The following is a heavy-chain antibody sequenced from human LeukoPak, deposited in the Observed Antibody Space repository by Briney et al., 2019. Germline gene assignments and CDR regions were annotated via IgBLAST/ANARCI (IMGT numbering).Heavy chain of an antibody. CDR2: ISGSSDNI. J-gene: IGHJ5*02. Sequence: PGGSLRLSCATSGFSFGSYAMSWVRQAPGRGLGWVSSISGSSDNIFYADSVKGRFTISRDYSTNTLHLEMSGLRTEDTAVYYCVYYTIYGVVRWFDPWGQGTLVTVSS. D-gene: IGHD3-3*01. CDR3: VYYTIYGVVRWFDP. V-gene: IGHV3-23*01. CDR1: GFSFGSYA.